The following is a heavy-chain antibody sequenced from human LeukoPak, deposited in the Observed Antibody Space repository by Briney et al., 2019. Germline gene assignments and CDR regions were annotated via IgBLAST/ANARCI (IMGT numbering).Heavy chain of an antibody. CDR2: ISSSISYI. V-gene: IGHV3-21*01. D-gene: IGHD4-17*01. CDR3: ARSGYGDYQNWFDP. Sequence: GGSLRLSCAASGFTFSSYSMNWVRQAPGKGLEWVSSISSSISYIYYADSVKGRFTISRDNAKNSLYLQMNSLRAEDTAVYYCARSGYGDYQNWFDPWGQGTLVTVSS. J-gene: IGHJ5*02. CDR1: GFTFSSYS.